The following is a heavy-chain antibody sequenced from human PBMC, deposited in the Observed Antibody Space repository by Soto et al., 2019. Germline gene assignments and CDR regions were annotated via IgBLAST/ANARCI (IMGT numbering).Heavy chain of an antibody. J-gene: IGHJ4*02. CDR3: AREAQDYYFDY. Sequence: QEQLQESGPGLVKPSETLTLSCTVSPGSISSSYWSWIRQPPGKGLEWIGHVAYSGTTKYYPSLTGRGSISVSSSKRQFSLRLSSVTAADTAVYYCAREAQDYYFDYCGQGILVTVSS. D-gene: IGHD6-6*01. CDR2: VAYSGTT. V-gene: IGHV4-59*01. CDR1: PGSISSSY.